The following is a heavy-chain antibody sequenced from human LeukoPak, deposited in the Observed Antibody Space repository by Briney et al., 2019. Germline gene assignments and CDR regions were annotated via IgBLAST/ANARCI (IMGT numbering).Heavy chain of an antibody. CDR1: GFSFSAYG. D-gene: IGHD3-16*01. CDR3: ARAEGVDLYFDY. CDR2: TPYDGKSK. J-gene: IGHJ4*02. V-gene: IGHV3-30*02. Sequence: GGSLRLSCAASGFSFSAYGMHWVRQATGKGLEWVAFTPYDGKSKYYTDSVQGRFTVSKDNLQNTLYLQMNNLGIEDTAVYFCARAEGVDLYFDYWGQGTPVTVSS.